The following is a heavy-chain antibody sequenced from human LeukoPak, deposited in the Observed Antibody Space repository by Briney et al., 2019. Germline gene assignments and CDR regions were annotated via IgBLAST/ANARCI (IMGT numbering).Heavy chain of an antibody. Sequence: GGSLRLSCAASGFTFSSYAMSWVRQAPGKGLEWVSVISGSGGKTYYADSVKGRFTISRDNSKNTLDLQMNSLRAEDTAIYYCAELGITMIGGVWGKGTTVTISS. CDR3: AELGITMIGGV. CDR2: ISGSGGKT. V-gene: IGHV3-23*01. J-gene: IGHJ6*04. CDR1: GFTFSSYA. D-gene: IGHD3-10*02.